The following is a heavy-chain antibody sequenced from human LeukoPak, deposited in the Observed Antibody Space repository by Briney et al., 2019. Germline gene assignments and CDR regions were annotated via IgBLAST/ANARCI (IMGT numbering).Heavy chain of an antibody. D-gene: IGHD3-9*01. CDR2: IYYSGST. J-gene: IGHJ1*01. CDR3: ARGGRHYDILTGYPPAQH. CDR1: GGSISSGGYY. V-gene: IGHV4-31*03. Sequence: SQTLSLTCTVSGGSISSGGYYWSWIRQHPGKGLEWIGYIYYSGSTYYNPSLKSRVTISVDTSKNQFSLKLSSVTAADTAVYYCARGGRHYDILTGYPPAQHWGQGTLVTVSS.